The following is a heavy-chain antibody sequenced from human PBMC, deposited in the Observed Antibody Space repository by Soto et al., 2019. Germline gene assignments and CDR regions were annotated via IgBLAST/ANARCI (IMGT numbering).Heavy chain of an antibody. CDR1: GGSFSGYY. Sequence: PSETLSLTCAVYGGSFSGYYWSWIRQPPGKGLERIGEINHSGSTNYNPSLKSRVTISVDTSKNQFSLKLSSVTAADTAVYYCARVYGSGSAGDYWGQGTLVTVSS. CDR3: ARVYGSGSAGDY. D-gene: IGHD3-10*01. CDR2: INHSGST. V-gene: IGHV4-34*01. J-gene: IGHJ4*02.